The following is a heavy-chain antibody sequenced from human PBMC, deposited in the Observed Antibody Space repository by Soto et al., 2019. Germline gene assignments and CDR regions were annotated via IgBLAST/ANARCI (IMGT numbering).Heavy chain of an antibody. CDR3: ARRLYSNSHVLDMDV. Sequence: QVQLVESGGGVVQPGRSLRLSCAASGFTFSSYGMHWVRQAPGKGLEWVAVIWYDGSNKYYADSVKGRFTISRDNSKNTLYLQMNSLRAEDTAVYYCARRLYSNSHVLDMDVWGQVTTVTVSS. V-gene: IGHV3-33*01. J-gene: IGHJ6*02. D-gene: IGHD4-4*01. CDR2: IWYDGSNK. CDR1: GFTFSSYG.